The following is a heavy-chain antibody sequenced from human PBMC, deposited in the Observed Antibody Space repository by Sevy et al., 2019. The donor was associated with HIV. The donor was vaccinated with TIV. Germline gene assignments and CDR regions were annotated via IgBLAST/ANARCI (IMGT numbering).Heavy chain of an antibody. J-gene: IGHJ6*02. V-gene: IGHV1-2*02. CDR2: INSDSGVT. CDR3: ARLTTQPTSDLYGMDV. Sequence: ASVKVSCKASGYIFTDYYIHWVRQAPGQGLEWMAWINSDSGVTNYAQKFQGEVTVTRDTSLSTAYLELTWLKSNDTAIYYCARLTTQPTSDLYGMDVWGQGTTVTVSS. D-gene: IGHD4-17*01. CDR1: GYIFTDYY.